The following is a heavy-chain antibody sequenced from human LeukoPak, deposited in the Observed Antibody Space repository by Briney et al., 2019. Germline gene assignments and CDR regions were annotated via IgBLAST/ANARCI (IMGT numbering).Heavy chain of an antibody. CDR3: ATLPGGARKAAKYYFDY. D-gene: IGHD6-25*01. V-gene: IGHV1-46*01. J-gene: IGHJ4*02. Sequence: ASVTVSFKASGYTFTSYYMHWVRQAPGQGLEWMGIINPSGGSTSYAQKFQGRVTMTRDTSTSTVYMELSSLRSEDTAVYYCATLPGGARKAAKYYFDYWGQGTLVTVSS. CDR1: GYTFTSYY. CDR2: INPSGGST.